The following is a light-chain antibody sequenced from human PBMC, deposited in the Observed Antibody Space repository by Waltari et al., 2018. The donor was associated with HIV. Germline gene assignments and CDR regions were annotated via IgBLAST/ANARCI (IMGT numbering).Light chain of an antibody. CDR2: QSE. Sequence: QSVLTQPPSTSAPPGQRVTILCSGASSNIGRHFVSWYQQVPGATPKLLIYQSERRPSGVPARVSGSESGTSASLAINGLRSEDEAVYYCAAWDNYLNAWVFGGGTKVTVL. J-gene: IGLJ3*02. CDR1: SSNIGRHF. CDR3: AAWDNYLNAWV. V-gene: IGLV1-47*01.